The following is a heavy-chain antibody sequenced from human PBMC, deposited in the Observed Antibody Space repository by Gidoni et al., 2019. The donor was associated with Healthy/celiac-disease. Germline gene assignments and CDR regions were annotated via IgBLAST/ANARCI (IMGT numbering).Heavy chain of an antibody. V-gene: IGHV1-18*01. D-gene: IGHD3-22*01. Sequence: QVQLVQSGAEVKKPGASVKVSCKAAVSTFTSYGISWVRQATGQGLEWMGWISAYNGNTNYAQKLQGRVTMTTDTSTSTAYMELRSLRSDDTAVYYCARGGEGYDSRRSAFDIWGQGTMVTVSS. J-gene: IGHJ3*02. CDR1: VSTFTSYG. CDR3: ARGGEGYDSRRSAFDI. CDR2: ISAYNGNT.